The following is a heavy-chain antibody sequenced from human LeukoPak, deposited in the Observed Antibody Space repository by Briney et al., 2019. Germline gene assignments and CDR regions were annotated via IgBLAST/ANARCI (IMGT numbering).Heavy chain of an antibody. CDR1: GGSISSSNW. Sequence: SGTLSLTCAVSGGSISSSNWWSWVRQPPGKGLEWIGEIYHSGSTNYNPSLKSRVTISIDTSKNQFSLKLSSVTAADTAVYYCASLQPWDFDYWGQGTLVTVSS. J-gene: IGHJ4*02. V-gene: IGHV4-4*02. CDR2: IYHSGST. D-gene: IGHD3-16*01. CDR3: ASLQPWDFDY.